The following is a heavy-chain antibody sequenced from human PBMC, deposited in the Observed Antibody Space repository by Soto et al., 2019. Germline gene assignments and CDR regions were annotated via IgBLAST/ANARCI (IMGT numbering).Heavy chain of an antibody. CDR2: IYSGGST. V-gene: IGHV3-53*01. D-gene: IGHD5-12*01. CDR1: GFSVTANY. Sequence: EVQVVESGGGVIQPGGSLRLSCEASGFSVTANYISWVRQAPGKGLEWVSVIYSGGSTYYIDYVKGRFSISRVISKNTLYLQMNSRRAEDTAVYYCHGYGYWGQGSLVTVS. CDR3: HGYGY. J-gene: IGHJ4*02.